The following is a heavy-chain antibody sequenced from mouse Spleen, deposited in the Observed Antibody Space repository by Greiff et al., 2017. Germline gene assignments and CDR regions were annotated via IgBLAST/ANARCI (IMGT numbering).Heavy chain of an antibody. J-gene: IGHJ3*01. Sequence: EVQGVESGGGLVKPGGSLKLSCAASGFTFSSYAMSWVRQTPEKRLEWVASISSGGSTYYPDSVKGRFTISRDNARNILYLQMSSLRSEDTAMYYCAREGYYGFAYWGQGTLVTVSA. D-gene: IGHD1-1*01. CDR2: ISSGGST. V-gene: IGHV5-6-5*01. CDR1: GFTFSSYA. CDR3: AREGYYGFAY.